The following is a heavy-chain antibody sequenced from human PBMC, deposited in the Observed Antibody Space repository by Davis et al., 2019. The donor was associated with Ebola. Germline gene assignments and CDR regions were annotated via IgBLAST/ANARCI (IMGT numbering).Heavy chain of an antibody. CDR2: INWNGGST. D-gene: IGHD3-9*01. CDR1: GFTFDDYA. Sequence: GESLKISCAASGFTFDDYAMTWVRQAPGKGLEWVSGINWNGGSTGYADSVKGRFTISRDNVKNSLYLRMNSLRVEDTALYHCARVNAATGYSRFDTWGQGTLVTVSS. J-gene: IGHJ5*01. V-gene: IGHV3-20*01. CDR3: ARVNAATGYSRFDT.